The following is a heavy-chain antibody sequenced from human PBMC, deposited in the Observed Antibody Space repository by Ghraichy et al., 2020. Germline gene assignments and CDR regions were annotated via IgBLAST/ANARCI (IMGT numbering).Heavy chain of an antibody. D-gene: IGHD3-22*01. CDR3: ARGRITMIGNWFDP. CDR1: GYTFTSYD. J-gene: IGHJ5*02. V-gene: IGHV1-8*01. Sequence: ASVKVSCKASGYTFTSYDINWVRQATGQGLEWMGWMNPNSGNTGYAQKFQGRVTMTRNTSISTAYMELSSLRSDDTAIYYCARGRITMIGNWFDPWGQGTLVTVSS. CDR2: MNPNSGNT.